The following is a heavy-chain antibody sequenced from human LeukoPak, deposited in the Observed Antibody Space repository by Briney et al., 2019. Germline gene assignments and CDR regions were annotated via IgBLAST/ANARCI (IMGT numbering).Heavy chain of an antibody. CDR2: INPNSGGT. J-gene: IGHJ4*02. V-gene: IGHV1-2*06. D-gene: IGHD3-10*01. CDR3: AREVRGVRPSDY. CDR1: GYTFTSYG. Sequence: ASVKVSCKASGYTFTSYGISWVRQAPGQGLEWMGRINPNSGGTNYAQKLQGRVTMTRDTSISTAYMELSRLRSDDTAVYYCAREVRGVRPSDYWGQGTLVTVSS.